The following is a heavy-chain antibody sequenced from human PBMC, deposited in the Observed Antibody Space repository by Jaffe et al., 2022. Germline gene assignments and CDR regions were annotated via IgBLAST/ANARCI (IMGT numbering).Heavy chain of an antibody. Sequence: EVQLVESGGGLVQPGGSLTLSCAASGFTFSSRPMNWVRQAPGKRLEWISFISGSGSHIHYADSVKGRFTISRDNARNSLYLQMDSLRVEDTAIYYCVRQTDPECGSDCYRALDIWGQGTMVTVSS. CDR3: VRQTDPECGSDCYRALDI. CDR2: ISGSGSHI. V-gene: IGHV3-48*03. J-gene: IGHJ3*02. CDR1: GFTFSSRP. D-gene: IGHD2-21*02.